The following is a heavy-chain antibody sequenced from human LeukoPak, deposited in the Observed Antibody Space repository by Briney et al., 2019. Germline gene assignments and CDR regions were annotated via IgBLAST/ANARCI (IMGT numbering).Heavy chain of an antibody. Sequence: ASVKVSCKASGYTFTRYYMHWVRQAPGQGLEWMGWINPNSGGTNYAQKFQGRVTMTRDTSISTAYMELSRLRSDDTAVYYCARGQSYDSSGYYPLLPWGQGTLVTVSS. CDR3: ARGQSYDSSGYYPLLP. D-gene: IGHD3-22*01. J-gene: IGHJ4*02. V-gene: IGHV1-2*02. CDR2: INPNSGGT. CDR1: GYTFTRYY.